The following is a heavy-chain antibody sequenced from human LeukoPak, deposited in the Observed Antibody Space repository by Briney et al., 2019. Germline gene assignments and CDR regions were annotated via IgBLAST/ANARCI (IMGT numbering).Heavy chain of an antibody. D-gene: IGHD6-19*01. CDR2: LSASGGST. CDR1: GFTFSSYA. J-gene: IGHJ4*02. V-gene: IGHV3-23*01. Sequence: GGSLRLSCAASGFTFSSYAMSWVRQAPGKGLEWVSALSASGGSTYYADSVKGRFIISRDNSKSTLYLQLSSLRAEDTAIYYCAKDLIAVAGYYFDYWGQGALVTVSS. CDR3: AKDLIAVAGYYFDY.